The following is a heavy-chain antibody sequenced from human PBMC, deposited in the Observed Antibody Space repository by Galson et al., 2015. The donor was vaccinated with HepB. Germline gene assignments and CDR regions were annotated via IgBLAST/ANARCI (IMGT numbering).Heavy chain of an antibody. Sequence: QSGAEVKKPGESLRISCKGGGYTFSSYWINWVRQMPGSGLEWMGRIDPSDSYTYYSPSFQGQVTISADKSISTAYLQWSSLKASDTAMYYCARQDHGMDVWGQGTTVTVSS. CDR3: ARQDHGMDV. J-gene: IGHJ6*02. V-gene: IGHV5-10-1*04. CDR2: IDPSDSYT. CDR1: GYTFSSYW.